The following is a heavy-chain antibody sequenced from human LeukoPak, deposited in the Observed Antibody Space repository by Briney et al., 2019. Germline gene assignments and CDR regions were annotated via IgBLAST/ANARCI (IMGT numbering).Heavy chain of an antibody. Sequence: GGSLRLSCAASGFTFSSYSMNWVRQAPGKGLEWVSSISSSSSYIYYADSVKGRFTISRDNAKNSLYLQMNSLRAEDTAVYYCARAKHYCSSTSCLDAFDIWGQGTMVTVST. CDR2: ISSSSSYI. CDR1: GFTFSSYS. CDR3: ARAKHYCSSTSCLDAFDI. J-gene: IGHJ3*02. D-gene: IGHD2-2*01. V-gene: IGHV3-21*01.